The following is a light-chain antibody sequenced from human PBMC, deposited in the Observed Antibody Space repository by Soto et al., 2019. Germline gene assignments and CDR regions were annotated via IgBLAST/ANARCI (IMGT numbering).Light chain of an antibody. CDR2: YAS. CDR3: QQYASFSPA. V-gene: IGKV1-5*01. CDR1: QSISKH. J-gene: IGKJ1*01. Sequence: DGQMTQSPSTLSASVGDRVTISCRASQSISKHLAWYQLRPGKAPRLLIYYASTLDRGVPSRFSGSGSGTEFTLTIISLQPDDFATYYCQQYASFSPAFGQGTKVGI.